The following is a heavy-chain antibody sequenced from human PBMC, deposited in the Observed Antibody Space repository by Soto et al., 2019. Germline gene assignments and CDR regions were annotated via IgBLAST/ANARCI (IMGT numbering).Heavy chain of an antibody. J-gene: IGHJ5*02. Sequence: SVKVSCKASGYTFTGYYIHWVRQAPGQGLEWMGWINPNSGDTNLAQKFQGRVTMTRDTSISTAYMELSRLASDDTAAYFCARGIVVRGQGWFDPWGQGTLVTVSS. D-gene: IGHD2-15*01. CDR3: ARGIVVRGQGWFDP. CDR1: GYTFTGYY. CDR2: INPNSGDT. V-gene: IGHV1-2*02.